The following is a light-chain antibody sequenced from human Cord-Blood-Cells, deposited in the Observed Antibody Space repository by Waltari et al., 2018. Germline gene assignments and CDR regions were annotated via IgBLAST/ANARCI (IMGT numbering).Light chain of an antibody. J-gene: IGLJ2*01. CDR3: CSYAGSYTV. CDR2: DVS. Sequence: QSALTQPRSVSGPPGQSVTISCTGTSSAVGGFNYVSWYQQHPGKAPKLMIYDVSKRPSGVPDRFSGSKSGNTASLTISGLQAEDEADYYCCSYAGSYTVFGGGTKLTVL. V-gene: IGLV2-11*01. CDR1: SSAVGGFNY.